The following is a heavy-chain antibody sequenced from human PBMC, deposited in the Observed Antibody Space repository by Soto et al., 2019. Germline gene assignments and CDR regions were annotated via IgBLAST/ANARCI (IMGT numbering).Heavy chain of an antibody. D-gene: IGHD6-13*01. CDR2: IIPILGIA. J-gene: IGHJ6*02. CDR1: GGTFSSYT. Sequence: QVQLVQSGAEVKKPGSSVKVSCKASGGTFSSYTISWVRQAPGQGLEWMGRIIPILGIANYAQKFQGRVTITADXDTTTXXMELSSLRSEDTAVYYCATSSPSAAGTYYYYGMDVWGQGTTVTVSS. V-gene: IGHV1-69*02. CDR3: ATSSPSAAGTYYYYGMDV.